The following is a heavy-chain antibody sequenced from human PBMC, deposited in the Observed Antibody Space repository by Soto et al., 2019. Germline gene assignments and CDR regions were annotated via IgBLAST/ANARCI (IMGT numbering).Heavy chain of an antibody. J-gene: IGHJ3*02. D-gene: IGHD3-22*01. CDR3: AKVITMLVVVTPDAFDI. CDR1: GFTFSSYA. CDR2: ISGSGGST. Sequence: PGGSLRLSCAASGFTFSSYAMSWVRQAPGKGLEWVSAISGSGGSTYYADSVKGRFTISRDNSKNTLYLQMNSLRAEDTAVYYCAKVITMLVVVTPDAFDIWGQGTMVTV. V-gene: IGHV3-23*01.